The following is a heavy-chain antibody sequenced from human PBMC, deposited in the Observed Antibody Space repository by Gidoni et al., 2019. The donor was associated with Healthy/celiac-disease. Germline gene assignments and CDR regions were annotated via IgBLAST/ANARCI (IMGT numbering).Heavy chain of an antibody. CDR3: AKGMYSSSWALDY. J-gene: IGHJ4*02. D-gene: IGHD6-13*01. Sequence: EVQLVESGGGLVQPGRSLRLSCAASGFTFDDYAMHWVRQAPGKGLEWVSGISWNSGSIGYADSVKGRFTISRDNAKNSLYLQMNSLRAEDTALYYCAKGMYSSSWALDYWGQGTLVTVSS. CDR2: ISWNSGSI. V-gene: IGHV3-9*01. CDR1: GFTFDDYA.